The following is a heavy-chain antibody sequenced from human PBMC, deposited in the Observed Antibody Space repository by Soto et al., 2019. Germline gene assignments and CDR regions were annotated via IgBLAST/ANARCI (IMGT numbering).Heavy chain of an antibody. D-gene: IGHD3-10*01. J-gene: IGHJ5*02. V-gene: IGHV3-48*03. CDR3: ASELQGSLNWFDP. CDR1: GFTFSSYE. CDR2: ISSSGSTI. Sequence: PGGSLRLSCAASGFTFSSYEMNWVRQAPGKGLEWVSYISSSGSTIYYADSVKGRFTISRDNATNSLYLQMNSLRAEDTAVYYCASELQGSLNWFDPWGQGTLVTVSS.